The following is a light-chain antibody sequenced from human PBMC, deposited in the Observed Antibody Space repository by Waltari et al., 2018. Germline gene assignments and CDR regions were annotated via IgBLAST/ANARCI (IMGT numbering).Light chain of an antibody. CDR2: SAS. V-gene: IGKV1-39*01. CDR3: QQSYITPPWT. J-gene: IGKJ1*01. Sequence: DIQMTQSPSSLSASVGDRITITCRTSQSINTYLNWYQQKPGKAPRLLMSSASSLQSGVPTRFSCSGSGTDFTLTISSLQPEDFATYYCQQSYITPPWTFGQGTKVEVK. CDR1: QSINTY.